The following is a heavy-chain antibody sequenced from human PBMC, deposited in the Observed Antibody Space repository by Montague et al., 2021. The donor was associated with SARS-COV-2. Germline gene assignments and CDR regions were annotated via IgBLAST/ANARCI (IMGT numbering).Heavy chain of an antibody. J-gene: IGHJ4*02. D-gene: IGHD3-3*01. CDR1: GGSISSRSYY. CDR3: ARKASRGITIFGVVTASCYFDY. CDR2: IDYSGST. Sequence: SETLSLTCTVSGGSISSRSYYWGWIRQPPGKGLEWIGSIDYSGSTYYNPSLKSRVTISVDTSKNQFSLKLSSVTAADTAVYYCARKASRGITIFGVVTASCYFDYWGQGTLVTVSS. V-gene: IGHV4-39*01.